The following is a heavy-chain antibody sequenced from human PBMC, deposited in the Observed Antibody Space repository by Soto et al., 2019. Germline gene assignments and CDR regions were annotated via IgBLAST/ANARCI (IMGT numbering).Heavy chain of an antibody. Sequence: GGSLRPSCAASGFTFSSYGMHWVRQAPGKGLEWVAVISYDGSNKYYADSVKGRFTISRDNSKNTLYLQMNSLRAEDTAVYYCAKTNSGYDYYQDYGDPEDYWYFDLWGRGTLVTVSS. D-gene: IGHD5-12*01. CDR1: GFTFSSYG. J-gene: IGHJ2*01. V-gene: IGHV3-30*18. CDR2: ISYDGSNK. CDR3: AKTNSGYDYYQDYGDPEDYWYFDL.